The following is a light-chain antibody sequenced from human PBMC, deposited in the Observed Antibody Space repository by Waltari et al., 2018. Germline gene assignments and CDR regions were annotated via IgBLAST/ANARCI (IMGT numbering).Light chain of an antibody. V-gene: IGLV1-44*01. Sequence: QSVLTQPPSASGTPGQTVTISCSGRSSNIGSNTVNWYQQLPGTVPKLLIYSNIQRPSGVPDRISGSKSGTSASLAISGLQSEDEGDYYCAAWDDSLNGLYVFGTGTKVTVL. CDR3: AAWDDSLNGLYV. J-gene: IGLJ1*01. CDR1: SSNIGSNT. CDR2: SNI.